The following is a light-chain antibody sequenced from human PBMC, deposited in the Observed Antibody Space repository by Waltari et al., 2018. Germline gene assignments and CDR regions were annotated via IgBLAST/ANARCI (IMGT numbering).Light chain of an antibody. V-gene: IGKV3-20*01. CDR3: QQYDISPRT. CDR1: QTVRTTY. Sequence: CRASQTVRTTYLACYQQKPGQAPTLRIYGASSRATGIPDRFSGSVAGTDFSLTISSLEPEDFAVYYCQQYDISPRTFGGGTKVEIK. CDR2: GAS. J-gene: IGKJ4*01.